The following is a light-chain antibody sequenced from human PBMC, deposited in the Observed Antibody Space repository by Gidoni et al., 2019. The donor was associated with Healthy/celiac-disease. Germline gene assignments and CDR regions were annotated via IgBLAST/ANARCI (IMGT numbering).Light chain of an antibody. CDR2: DAS. CDR3: QQYDHLPIT. Sequence: IQITQSPSSLSASVGDRVTITSQASQDISNYLNWYQQKPGKAPKLLIYDASHLETGVPSRFSGSGSGTDFTFSISSLQPDDIATYYCQQYDHLPITFXQXTRLEIK. V-gene: IGKV1-33*01. J-gene: IGKJ5*01. CDR1: QDISNY.